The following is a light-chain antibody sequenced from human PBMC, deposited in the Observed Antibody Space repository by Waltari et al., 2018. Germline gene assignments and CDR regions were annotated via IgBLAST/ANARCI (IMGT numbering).Light chain of an antibody. CDR3: QQYNNWPPKYT. CDR1: QSVSYN. V-gene: IGKV3-15*01. J-gene: IGKJ2*01. CDR2: GAS. Sequence: EIVMTQSPATLSVSQGERATLSCRASQSVSYNLAWYQQKPAQAPRLLIYGASTRASGIPARFSGTGSGTEFTLTISSLQSEDFAVYYCQQYNNWPPKYTFGQGTRLEIK.